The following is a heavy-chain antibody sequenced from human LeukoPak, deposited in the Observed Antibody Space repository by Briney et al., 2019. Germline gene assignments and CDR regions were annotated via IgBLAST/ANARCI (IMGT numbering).Heavy chain of an antibody. CDR3: ARDNHLYSGSLDY. CDR2: INTDGSST. D-gene: IGHD1-26*01. J-gene: IGHJ4*02. Sequence: GGSLRLSCVASGFTFSSYWMHWVRQAPGKGLVWVSRINTDGSSTSYADSVKGRFTISRDNAKNTLYLQMNSLRAEDTAVYYCARDNHLYSGSLDYWGQGTLVTVSS. V-gene: IGHV3-74*01. CDR1: GFTFSSYW.